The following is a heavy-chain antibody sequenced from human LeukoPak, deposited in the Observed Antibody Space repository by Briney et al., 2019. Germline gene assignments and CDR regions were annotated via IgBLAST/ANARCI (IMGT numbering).Heavy chain of an antibody. Sequence: PGGSLRLSCAASGFTFSSYSMNWVRQAPGKGLEWVSYISSSSSTIYYADSVKGRFTISRDNAKNSLYLQMNSLRAEDTAVYYCAKEIGSSGWLQFDYWGQGTLVTVSS. CDR2: ISSSSSTI. J-gene: IGHJ4*02. CDR1: GFTFSSYS. D-gene: IGHD6-19*01. CDR3: AKEIGSSGWLQFDY. V-gene: IGHV3-48*01.